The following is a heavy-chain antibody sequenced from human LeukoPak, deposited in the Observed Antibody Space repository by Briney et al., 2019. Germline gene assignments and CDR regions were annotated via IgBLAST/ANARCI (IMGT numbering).Heavy chain of an antibody. V-gene: IGHV3-23*01. CDR1: GFIFSNYV. J-gene: IGHJ3*02. CDR2: ISGSGGNT. CDR3: ANEYSKGDI. Sequence: PGGSLRLSCAASGFIFSNYVMSWVRQAPWKGLEWVSAISGSGGNTYYADSVKGRFTISRDNSKNTLYLQMNSLRAEDAAVYYCANEYSKGDIWGQGTMVTVSS. D-gene: IGHD4-11*01.